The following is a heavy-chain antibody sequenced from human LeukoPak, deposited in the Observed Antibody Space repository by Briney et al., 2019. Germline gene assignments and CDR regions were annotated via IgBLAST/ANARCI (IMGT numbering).Heavy chain of an antibody. CDR3: ARGPSGYHNT. J-gene: IGHJ4*02. CDR1: GFTFSSYE. CDR2: ISSRGSSI. D-gene: IGHD5-12*01. V-gene: IGHV3-48*03. Sequence: GGSLRLSCAASGFTFSSYEMNWVRQAPGQGLEWVSYISSRGSSIYYADSVKGRFTISRDNAKNSLYLQMNSLRAEDTGVYYCARGPSGYHNTGGQGTLVTVSS.